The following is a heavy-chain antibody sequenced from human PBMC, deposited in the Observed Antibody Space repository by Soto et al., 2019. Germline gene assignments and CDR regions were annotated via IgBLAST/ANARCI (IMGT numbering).Heavy chain of an antibody. D-gene: IGHD2-15*01. CDR3: ATEVVAATNDAFDI. CDR1: GGTFSSYA. Sequence: ASVKVSCKASGGTFSSYAISWVRQAPGQGLEWMGGIIPIFGTANYAQKFQGRVTMTADKSTNTAYMELSSLRSEDTAVYYCATEVVAATNDAFDIWGQGTMVTVSS. V-gene: IGHV1-69*06. CDR2: IIPIFGTA. J-gene: IGHJ3*02.